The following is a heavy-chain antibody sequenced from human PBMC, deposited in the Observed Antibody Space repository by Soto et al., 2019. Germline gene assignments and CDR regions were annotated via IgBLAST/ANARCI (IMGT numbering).Heavy chain of an antibody. CDR3: ARLGYGYYFDY. V-gene: IGHV5-10-1*01. CDR1: GYRFTNSW. J-gene: IGHJ4*02. Sequence: PGESLKISCKCSGYRFTNSWITWVRQMPGKGLEWMGRIDPSDSYTNYSPSFQGHVTISVDKSISTAYLQWSSLKASDTAIYYCARLGYGYYFDYWGQGTLVTVSS. CDR2: IDPSDSYT. D-gene: IGHD1-1*01.